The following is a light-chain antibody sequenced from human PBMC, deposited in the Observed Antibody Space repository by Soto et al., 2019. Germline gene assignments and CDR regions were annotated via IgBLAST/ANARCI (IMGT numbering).Light chain of an antibody. V-gene: IGKV1-5*03. CDR2: KAS. CDR1: QSISSW. Sequence: DIQMTQSPSTLSASVGDRVTITCRASQSISSWLAWYQQKPGKAPNLLIYKASSLESGVLSGFGGSGCGTEFTLSISSLQPYGCATFYCQQYESYPVTVGGGTTVEI. CDR3: QQYESYPVT. J-gene: IGKJ4*01.